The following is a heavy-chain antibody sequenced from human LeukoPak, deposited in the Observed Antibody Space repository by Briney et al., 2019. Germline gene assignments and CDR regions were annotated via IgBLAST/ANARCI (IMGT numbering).Heavy chain of an antibody. J-gene: IGHJ4*02. D-gene: IGHD2-2*01. V-gene: IGHV3-23*01. CDR2: ISGSGGST. Sequence: GGSLRLSCAASGFTLSSYAMSWVRQAPGKGLEWVSSISGSGGSTYYADSVKGRLTISRDNSKNTLYLQINSLSAEDTAVYYCAKRTIPAAPFDYWGQGTLVTVSS. CDR1: GFTLSSYA. CDR3: AKRTIPAAPFDY.